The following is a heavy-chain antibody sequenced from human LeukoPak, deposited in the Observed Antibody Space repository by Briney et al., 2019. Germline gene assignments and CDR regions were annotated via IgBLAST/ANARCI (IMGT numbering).Heavy chain of an antibody. CDR3: ARRKAVARISYFDS. D-gene: IGHD6-19*01. CDR1: GDRFTPYW. Sequence: GESLKISCEGSGDRFTPYWITWVRQKPGKGLEWMGIIYPGNSDTKYSPSFQGQITISADKSINTAYLQWSSLEASDTAMYYCARRKAVARISYFDSWGRGTLVTVSS. CDR2: IYPGNSDT. V-gene: IGHV5-51*01. J-gene: IGHJ4*02.